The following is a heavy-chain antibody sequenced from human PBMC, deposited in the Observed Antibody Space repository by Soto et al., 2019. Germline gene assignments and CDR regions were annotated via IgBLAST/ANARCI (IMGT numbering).Heavy chain of an antibody. CDR1: GYTFTSYG. J-gene: IGHJ6*03. V-gene: IGHV1-18*01. CDR2: ISAYNGNT. CDR3: ARESRIQLWSYYHYYLAV. Sequence: ASVKVSCKASGYTFTSYGISWVRQAPGQGLEWMGWISAYNGNTNYAQKLQGRVTMTTDTSTSTAYMELRSLRSDDTAVYYCARESRIQLWSYYHYYLAVWGKGTTVTVSS. D-gene: IGHD5-18*01.